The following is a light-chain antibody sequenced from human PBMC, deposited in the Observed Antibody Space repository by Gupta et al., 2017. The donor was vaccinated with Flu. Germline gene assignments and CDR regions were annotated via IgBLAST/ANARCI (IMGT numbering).Light chain of an antibody. J-gene: IGLJ2*01. Sequence: VTISGTGTTTKIGTNNVASCQHTPGAAPTLLIYDNNVQPSGIPYRFSGSKSVTSATLAIAGLQTGDEADYYCGTWDGSLSVGVFGGGIKLIVL. V-gene: IGLV1-51*01. CDR1: TTKIGTNN. CDR2: DNN. CDR3: GTWDGSLSVGV.